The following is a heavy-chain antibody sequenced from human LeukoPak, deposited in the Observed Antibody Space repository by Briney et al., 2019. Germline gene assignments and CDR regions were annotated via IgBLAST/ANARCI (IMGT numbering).Heavy chain of an antibody. V-gene: IGHV3-30-3*01. Sequence: PGGSLRLSCAASGFTFSSYAMSWVRQAPGKGLEWVAVISYDGSNKYYADSVKGRFTISRDNSKNTLYLQMNSLRAEDTAVYYCARERPPAGGSYPHYYYYGMDVWGQGTTVTVSS. CDR1: GFTFSSYA. D-gene: IGHD1-26*01. CDR2: ISYDGSNK. CDR3: ARERPPAGGSYPHYYYYGMDV. J-gene: IGHJ6*02.